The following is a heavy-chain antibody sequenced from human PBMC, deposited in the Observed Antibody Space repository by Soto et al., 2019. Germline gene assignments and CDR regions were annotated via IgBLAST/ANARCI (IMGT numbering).Heavy chain of an antibody. D-gene: IGHD3-16*01. Sequence: QVQLVESGGGVVQPGRSLTLSCPASGFTFRNYAMHWVRQAPGKGLEWVATISYDGDNKYYTDSVKGPFTISRDNSKNTLYLQMNSLRPEDTAVYYCARPWGQLSTYYYGMDTWGQGTTVTVSS. J-gene: IGHJ6*02. CDR2: ISYDGDNK. V-gene: IGHV3-30-3*01. CDR1: GFTFRNYA. CDR3: ARPWGQLSTYYYGMDT.